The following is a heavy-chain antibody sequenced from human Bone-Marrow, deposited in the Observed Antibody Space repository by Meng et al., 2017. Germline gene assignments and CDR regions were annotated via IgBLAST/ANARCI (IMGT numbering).Heavy chain of an antibody. D-gene: IGHD1-1*01. V-gene: IGHV3-30*01. CDR2: ISNDGSNT. J-gene: IGHJ4*02. CDR1: GFIFSSYL. Sequence: QVRLVESGGGVVQPGRSLGLSCAASGFIFSSYLMHWVRQAPGKGLEWLAAISNDGSNTDYADSVKGRFTISRDNSKDTVFLQMNSLRIEDTAVYYCAREIGGTTPDYWGQGTLVTVSS. CDR3: AREIGGTTPDY.